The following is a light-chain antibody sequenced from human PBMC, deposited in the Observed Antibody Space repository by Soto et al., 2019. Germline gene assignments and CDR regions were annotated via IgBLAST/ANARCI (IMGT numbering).Light chain of an antibody. Sequence: IVFTQSPGTLSLSPGERVTLSCRASQSVSRTYLAWYQQKPGQATRLLIYGASSRANGIPDRFSGSGSGTDFTLTISRLESEDFAFYYCQQRSNWHSITFGQGTRLEIK. CDR2: GAS. J-gene: IGKJ5*01. V-gene: IGKV3D-20*02. CDR3: QQRSNWHSIT. CDR1: QSVSRTY.